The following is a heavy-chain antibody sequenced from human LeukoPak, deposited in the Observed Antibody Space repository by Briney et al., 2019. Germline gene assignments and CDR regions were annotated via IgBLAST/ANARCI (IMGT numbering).Heavy chain of an antibody. D-gene: IGHD3-10*01. Sequence: GGSLRLSCAAPGFTFSSYVMTWVRQAPGMGLEWLSYISSSGSIISYVDSVKGRFTISSDNAKHSRYLQMDSLRAEDTAVYYCVTWFGIFLPQIDYWGQGTLVTVSS. CDR2: ISSSGSII. J-gene: IGHJ4*02. CDR3: VTWFGIFLPQIDY. CDR1: GFTFSSYV. V-gene: IGHV3-48*03.